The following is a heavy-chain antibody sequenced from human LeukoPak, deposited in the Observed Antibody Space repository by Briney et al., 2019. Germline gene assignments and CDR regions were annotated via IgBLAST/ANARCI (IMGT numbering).Heavy chain of an antibody. CDR3: AAAVNTGRAEHY. J-gene: IGHJ4*02. CDR2: INTDT. D-gene: IGHD4-17*01. CDR1: GFTFSSYA. V-gene: IGHV3-23*01. Sequence: GGSLKLSCAASGFTFSSYAMTWVRQAPGKGLEWVSSINTDTYYEDSVKGRVTISRDNSNNNLFLHINSLSAEDTAVYYCAAAVNTGRAEHYWGQGTLVTVSS.